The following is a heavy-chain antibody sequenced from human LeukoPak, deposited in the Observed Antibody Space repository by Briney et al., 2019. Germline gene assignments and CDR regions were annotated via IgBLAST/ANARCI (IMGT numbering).Heavy chain of an antibody. D-gene: IGHD3-22*01. V-gene: IGHV3-30*18. CDR1: GFTFSSYG. Sequence: GGSLRLSCAASGFTFSSYGMHWVRQAPGKGLEWVAVISYDGSNKYYADSVKGRFTISRDNSKNTLYLQMNSLRAEDTAVYYCAKDPTGYYYDSSGYYGGYWGQGTLVTVSS. J-gene: IGHJ4*02. CDR2: ISYDGSNK. CDR3: AKDPTGYYYDSSGYYGGY.